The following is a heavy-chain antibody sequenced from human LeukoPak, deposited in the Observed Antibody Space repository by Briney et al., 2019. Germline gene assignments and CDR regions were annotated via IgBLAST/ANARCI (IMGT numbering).Heavy chain of an antibody. V-gene: IGHV3-73*01. CDR1: GFTFSGSA. J-gene: IGHJ4*02. D-gene: IGHD4/OR15-4a*01. CDR3: ARSLYGVNTWFDY. Sequence: GGSLRLSCAASGFTFSGSAMHWVRQASGKGLEWVGRIKSKANSYATAYAATVKGRFTISRDDSKNTAYLRMNSLKASDTAMYYCARSLYGVNTWFDYWGQGTLVTVSS. CDR2: IKSKANSYAT.